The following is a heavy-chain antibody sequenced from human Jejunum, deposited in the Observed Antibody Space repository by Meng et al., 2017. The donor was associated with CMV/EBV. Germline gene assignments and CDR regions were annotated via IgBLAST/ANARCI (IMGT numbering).Heavy chain of an antibody. CDR1: GGSIINYY. D-gene: IGHD1-26*01. Sequence: QGQLQESGPGLVKPSETLSLTCTVSGGSIINYYWSWIRQSAGKGLEWIGRFYSSDTYNYHPSLNSRVTMSLDTSKNQFSLNLRSVTAADTAIYYCARGPGASTREGFDYWGLGTLVTVSS. CDR2: FYSSDTY. CDR3: ARGPGASTREGFDY. V-gene: IGHV4-4*07. J-gene: IGHJ4*02.